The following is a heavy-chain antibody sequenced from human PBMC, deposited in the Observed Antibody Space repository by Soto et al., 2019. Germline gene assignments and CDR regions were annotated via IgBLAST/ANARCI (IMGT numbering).Heavy chain of an antibody. Sequence: GGSLRLSCVASGFTFSTHAMSWVRQVPGKWLEWVSTFSGSGGNIYYGESVKGRFTISRDDPKNTLYLDMNSLRVEDTAVYYCAKDPPWTVGPLAMDVWGQGXTVTVYS. V-gene: IGHV3-23*01. J-gene: IGHJ6*02. CDR1: GFTFSTHA. CDR3: AKDPPWTVGPLAMDV. D-gene: IGHD2-2*01. CDR2: FSGSGGNI.